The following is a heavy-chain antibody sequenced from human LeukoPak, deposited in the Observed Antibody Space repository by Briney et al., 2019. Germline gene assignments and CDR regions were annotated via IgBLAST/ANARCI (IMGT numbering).Heavy chain of an antibody. J-gene: IGHJ4*02. V-gene: IGHV3-21*01. D-gene: IGHD2-21*02. Sequence: GGSLRLSCAASGFTFSSYSMNWVRQAPGKGLEWVSSISSSSSYIYYADSVKGRFTISRDNAKNSLYLQMNSLRAEDTAVYHCARDEGGDTDYWGQGTLVTVSS. CDR3: ARDEGGDTDY. CDR2: ISSSSSYI. CDR1: GFTFSSYS.